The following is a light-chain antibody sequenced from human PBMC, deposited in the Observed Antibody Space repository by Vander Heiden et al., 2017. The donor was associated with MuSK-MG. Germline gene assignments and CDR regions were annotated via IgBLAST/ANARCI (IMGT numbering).Light chain of an antibody. Sequence: QSALTQPASVSGSPGQSITISCTGTSSDVGGYNYVSWHQQHPGYAPKLMIYDVSNRPSGVSNRFSGSKSGTTASLTISGLQAEDEDDYYCSSYTSSSTVFGGGTKLTVL. CDR2: DVS. CDR1: SSDVGGYNY. CDR3: SSYTSSSTV. V-gene: IGLV2-14*01. J-gene: IGLJ2*01.